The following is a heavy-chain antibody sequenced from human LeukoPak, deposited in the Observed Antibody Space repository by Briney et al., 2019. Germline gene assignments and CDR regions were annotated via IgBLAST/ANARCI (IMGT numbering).Heavy chain of an antibody. CDR2: IYYSGST. CDR1: GGSISSGDYY. V-gene: IGHV4-30-4*08. D-gene: IGHD3-3*01. Sequence: SQTLSLTCTVSGGSISSGDYYWSWIRQPPGKGLEWIGYIYYSGSTYYNPSLKSRVTISVDTSKNQFSLKLSSVTAADTAVYYCARLPNYDFWSGYYAKRGDAFDIWGQGTMVTVSS. CDR3: ARLPNYDFWSGYYAKRGDAFDI. J-gene: IGHJ3*02.